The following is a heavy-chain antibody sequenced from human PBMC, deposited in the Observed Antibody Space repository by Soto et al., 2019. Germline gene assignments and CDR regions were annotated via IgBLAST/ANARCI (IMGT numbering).Heavy chain of an antibody. D-gene: IGHD4-17*01. V-gene: IGHV1-3*01. CDR2: IVPGNGDT. J-gene: IGHJ4*02. CDR3: TSVDYGDY. CDR1: GYTFTNYA. Sequence: QVQLVQSGAEVKKPGASVKVSCKASGYTFTNYAMHWVRQAPGQRLEWMGWIVPGNGDTKYSQKFQGRVTFTRDTSARTAYMELSSLRSEDAAVYYCTSVDYGDYWGQGTLVTVSS.